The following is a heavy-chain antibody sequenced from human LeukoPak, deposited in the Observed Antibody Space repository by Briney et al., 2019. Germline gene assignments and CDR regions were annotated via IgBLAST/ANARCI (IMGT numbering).Heavy chain of an antibody. J-gene: IGHJ4*02. CDR2: IIPIFGTA. V-gene: IGHV1-69*13. D-gene: IGHD6-19*01. CDR1: GGTFSSYA. CDR3: ARCKPYSSGWFHPVCKSGYDY. Sequence: ASVKVSCKASGGTFSSYAISWVRQAPGQGLEWMGGIIPIFGTANYAQKFQGRVTITADESTSTAYMELSSLRSEDTAVYYCARCKPYSSGWFHPVCKSGYDYWGQGTLVTVSS.